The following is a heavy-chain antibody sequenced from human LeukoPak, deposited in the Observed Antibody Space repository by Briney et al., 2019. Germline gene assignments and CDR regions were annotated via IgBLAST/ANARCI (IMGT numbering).Heavy chain of an antibody. CDR1: GYTFTGYY. CDR2: ITPILDTT. V-gene: IGHV1-69*13. D-gene: IGHD3-16*01. CDR3: ARGADIVITGSFNI. Sequence: ASVKVSCKASGYTFTGYYMHWVRQAPGQGLEWMGGITPILDTTNYAQKFQGRVTITADESTSTAYIELNSLRSEDTAIYYCARGADIVITGSFNIWGQGTMVTVSS. J-gene: IGHJ3*02.